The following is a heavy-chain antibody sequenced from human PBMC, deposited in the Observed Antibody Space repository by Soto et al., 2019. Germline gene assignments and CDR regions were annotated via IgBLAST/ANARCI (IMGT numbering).Heavy chain of an antibody. D-gene: IGHD3-16*02. Sequence: GASVKVSCKASGYTFTSYAMHWVRQAPGQRLEWMGWINAGNGNTKYSQKFQGRVTITRDTSASTAYMELSSLRSEDTAVYHCASVGRYDYIWGSYRYGTNDAFDIWGQGTMVTVSS. V-gene: IGHV1-3*01. CDR3: ASVGRYDYIWGSYRYGTNDAFDI. J-gene: IGHJ3*02. CDR2: INAGNGNT. CDR1: GYTFTSYA.